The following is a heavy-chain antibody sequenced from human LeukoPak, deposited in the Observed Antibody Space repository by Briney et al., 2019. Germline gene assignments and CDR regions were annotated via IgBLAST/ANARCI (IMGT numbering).Heavy chain of an antibody. J-gene: IGHJ5*02. V-gene: IGHV4-59*01. D-gene: IGHD5-18*01. CDR1: GGSISSYY. CDR3: ARDLFSYGSSRSLYTFHNWFDP. CDR2: IYYSGST. Sequence: SETLSLTCTVSGGSISSYYWSWIRQPPGKGLEWIGYIYYSGSTNYNPSLKSRVTISVDTSKNQFSLKLSSVTAADTAVYYCARDLFSYGSSRSLYTFHNWFDPWGQGTLVTVSS.